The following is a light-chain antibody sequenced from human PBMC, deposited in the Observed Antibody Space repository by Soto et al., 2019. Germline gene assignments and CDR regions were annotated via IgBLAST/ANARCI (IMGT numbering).Light chain of an antibody. CDR3: QQSYST. CDR2: AAS. Sequence: DIQITQSPSSLSASVGDRVTITCRASQSISSYLNWYQQKPGKAPKLLIYAASSLQSGVPSRFSGSGSGTDFTLTISSLQPEDFATYYCQQSYSTFGGGSKVDIK. J-gene: IGKJ4*01. V-gene: IGKV1-39*01. CDR1: QSISSY.